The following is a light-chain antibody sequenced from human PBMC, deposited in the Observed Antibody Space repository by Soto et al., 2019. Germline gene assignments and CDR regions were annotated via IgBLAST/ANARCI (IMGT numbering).Light chain of an antibody. CDR2: GAS. CDR1: QSVSSN. CDR3: QQNPSGVT. V-gene: IGKV3-15*01. Sequence: EIVMTQSPATLSVSPGERATLSCRASQSVSSNLAWYQQKPGQAPRLLIYGASTRATGIPARFSGSGSGTNFPPTFSTLQFEVFAFYYCQQNPSGVTLAQGTNGDIK. J-gene: IGKJ1*01.